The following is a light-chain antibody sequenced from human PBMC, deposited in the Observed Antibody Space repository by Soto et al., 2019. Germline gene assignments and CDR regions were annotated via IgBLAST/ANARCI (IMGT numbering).Light chain of an antibody. CDR1: QSVRGNY. CDR3: QQYRNSPWT. CDR2: GAT. V-gene: IGKV3-20*01. J-gene: IGKJ1*01. Sequence: EIVLTQSPGTLSLSPGERATLSCRASQSVRGNYLAWYEQKPGQAPRLLISGATSRATGIPDRFSGSGSGTDFTLTISRLEPEDFAVYYCQQYRNSPWTFGQGAKVELK.